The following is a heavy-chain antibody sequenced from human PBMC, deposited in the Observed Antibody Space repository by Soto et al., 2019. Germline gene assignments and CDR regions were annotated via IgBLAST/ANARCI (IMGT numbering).Heavy chain of an antibody. Sequence: ASVKVSCKASGYIFTDYYVHWVRQAPGQGLEWLGWINPSNGVTYYAQNFRDRVTMTRDTSISTAYMDLTRLTSDDTAVYFCERDPDHTSSNPRVHWGQGTLATVSS. D-gene: IGHD6-13*01. J-gene: IGHJ4*02. CDR3: ERDPDHTSSNPRVH. V-gene: IGHV1-2*02. CDR1: GYIFTDYY. CDR2: INPSNGVT.